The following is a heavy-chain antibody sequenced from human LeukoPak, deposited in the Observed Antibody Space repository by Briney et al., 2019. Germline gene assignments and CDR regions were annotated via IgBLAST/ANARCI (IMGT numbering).Heavy chain of an antibody. J-gene: IGHJ4*02. CDR1: GFTPSSYW. Sequence: GGSLRLSCAASGFTPSSYWMSWVRPTPGKGLEWVANIKQDGSEKYYVDSVKGRFTISRDNAKNSLYLQMNSLRAEDTAVYYCARDRDTAMVNDYWGQGTLVTVSS. V-gene: IGHV3-7*01. CDR3: ARDRDTAMVNDY. D-gene: IGHD5-18*01. CDR2: IKQDGSEK.